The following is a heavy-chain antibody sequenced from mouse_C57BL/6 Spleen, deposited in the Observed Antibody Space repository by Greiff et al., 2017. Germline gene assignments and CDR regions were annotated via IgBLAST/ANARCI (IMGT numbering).Heavy chain of an antibody. Sequence: VKLQESGAELVRPGASVTLSCKASGYTFTDYEMHWVKQTPVHGLEWIGAIDPETGGTAYNQKFKGKAILTADKSSSTAYMELRSLTSEDSAVYYWLYGRTPRVYFDYWGQGTTLTVSS. CDR2: IDPETGGT. D-gene: IGHD1-1*01. J-gene: IGHJ2*01. V-gene: IGHV1-15*01. CDR1: GYTFTDYE. CDR3: LYGRTPRVYFDY.